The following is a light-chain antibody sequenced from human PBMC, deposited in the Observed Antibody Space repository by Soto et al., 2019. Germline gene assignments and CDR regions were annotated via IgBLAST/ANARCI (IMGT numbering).Light chain of an antibody. V-gene: IGLV2-11*01. Sequence: QSALTQPRSVSGSPGQSVTISCTGTSSDVGGYNYVSWYQQHPGKAPKLVIYDVSKRPSGVPDRFSGSKSGNTASLTISGLQAEDEADYYCCSYAGNSLWVFGGVTKRTVL. CDR1: SSDVGGYNY. CDR3: CSYAGNSLWV. J-gene: IGLJ3*02. CDR2: DVS.